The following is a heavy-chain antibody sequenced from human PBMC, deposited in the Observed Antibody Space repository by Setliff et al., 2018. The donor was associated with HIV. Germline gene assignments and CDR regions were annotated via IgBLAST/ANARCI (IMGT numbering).Heavy chain of an antibody. CDR2: IKQDGSET. CDR1: GFTFGSYW. Sequence: PGGSLRLSCAASGFTFGSYWMSWVRQAPGKGLEWVANIKQDGSETYYADSVKGRFTISRDNAKNSLYLQMNSLRVEDTAVYYCARMGSPLSGSSAFDIWGQGTMVTVSS. D-gene: IGHD1-26*01. V-gene: IGHV3-7*01. J-gene: IGHJ3*02. CDR3: ARMGSPLSGSSAFDI.